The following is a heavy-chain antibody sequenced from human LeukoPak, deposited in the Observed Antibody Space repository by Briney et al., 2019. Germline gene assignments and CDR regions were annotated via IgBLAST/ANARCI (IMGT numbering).Heavy chain of an antibody. J-gene: IGHJ5*02. Sequence: ASVKVSCKASGYTFTGYYMHWVRQAPGQGLEWMGWINPNSGGTNYAQKFQGRVTMTRDTSISTAYMELSRLRSDDTAVYYCARDLGDIVVVPAAHNWFDPWGQGTLVTVSS. CDR2: INPNSGGT. V-gene: IGHV1-2*02. CDR1: GYTFTGYY. CDR3: ARDLGDIVVVPAAHNWFDP. D-gene: IGHD2-2*01.